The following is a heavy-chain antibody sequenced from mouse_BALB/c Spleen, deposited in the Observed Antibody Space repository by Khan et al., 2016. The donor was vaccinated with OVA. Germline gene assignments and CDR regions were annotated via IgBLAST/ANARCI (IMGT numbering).Heavy chain of an antibody. J-gene: IGHJ4*01. V-gene: IGHV1-4*01. Sequence: QVRLQQSGAELARPGASVKMSCKASGYTFTGYSMHWIKQRPGQGLEWIGYISPSNAYTNYNQKFKDKATLTADKSSSTAYMQLSSLTSEDSAVXYCATDYHEYGSRGDLDYWGKGTSVTVSS. CDR1: GYTFTGYS. CDR2: ISPSNAYT. D-gene: IGHD1-1*01. CDR3: ATDYHEYGSRGDLDY.